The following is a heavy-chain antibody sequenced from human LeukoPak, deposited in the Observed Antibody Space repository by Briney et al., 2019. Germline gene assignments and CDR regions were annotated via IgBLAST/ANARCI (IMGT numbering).Heavy chain of an antibody. V-gene: IGHV3-23*01. D-gene: IGHD6-19*01. J-gene: IGHJ4*02. Sequence: TGGSLRLSCAASGFTFSSYGMSWVRQAPGKGLEWVSAISGSGGSTYYADSVKGRFTISRDNSKNTLYLQMNSLRVEDTAIYYCAKRSAESSGYFDSWGQGTLVTVSS. CDR2: ISGSGGST. CDR1: GFTFSSYG. CDR3: AKRSAESSGYFDS.